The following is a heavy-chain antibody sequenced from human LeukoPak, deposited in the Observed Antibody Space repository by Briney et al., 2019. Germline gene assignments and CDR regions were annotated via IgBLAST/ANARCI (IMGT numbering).Heavy chain of an antibody. CDR2: INPNSGGT. CDR1: GYTFTGYY. CDR3: ARDVFAAYSTHHKFDP. V-gene: IGHV1-2*02. Sequence: ASVKVSCKASGYTFTGYYMHWVRQAPGQGLEWMGWINPNSGGTNYARKFQGRVTMTRDTSISTAYMELSRLESADTAIYYCARDVFAAYSTHHKFDPWGQGTLVTVSS. J-gene: IGHJ5*02. D-gene: IGHD6-13*01.